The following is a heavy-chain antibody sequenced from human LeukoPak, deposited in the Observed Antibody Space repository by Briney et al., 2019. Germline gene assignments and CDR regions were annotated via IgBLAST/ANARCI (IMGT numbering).Heavy chain of an antibody. CDR3: ARGNDFWSGYQPYYFDY. CDR1: GGSISSGSYY. Sequence: PSQTLSLTCTASGGSISSGSYYWSWIRQPAGKGLEWIGRIYTSGSTNYNPSLKSRVTISVDTSKNQFSLKLSSVTAADTAVYYCARGNDFWSGYQPYYFDYWGQGTLVTVSS. V-gene: IGHV4-61*02. D-gene: IGHD3-3*01. CDR2: IYTSGST. J-gene: IGHJ4*02.